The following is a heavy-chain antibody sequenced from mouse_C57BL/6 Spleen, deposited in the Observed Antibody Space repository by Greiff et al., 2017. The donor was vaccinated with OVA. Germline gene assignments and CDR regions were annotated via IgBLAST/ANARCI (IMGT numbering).Heavy chain of an antibody. CDR2: IDPENGDT. J-gene: IGHJ3*01. Sequence: EVQLQQSGAELVRPGASVKLSCTASGFNIKDDYMHWVKQRPEQGLEWIGWIDPENGDTEYASKFQGKATITADTSSNTAYLQLSSLTSEDTAVYYCNYYYGSSPWFAYWGQGTLVTVSA. CDR1: GFNIKDDY. CDR3: NYYYGSSPWFAY. V-gene: IGHV14-4*01. D-gene: IGHD1-1*01.